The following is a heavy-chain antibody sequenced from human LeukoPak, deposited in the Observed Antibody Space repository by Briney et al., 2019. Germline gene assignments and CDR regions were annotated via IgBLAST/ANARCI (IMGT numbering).Heavy chain of an antibody. V-gene: IGHV3-74*01. CDR3: ARGGRLVVTETSYFDY. J-gene: IGHJ4*02. Sequence: GGPLRFSGTASGFTFRNNWMHWVRKAPGKGLIWVSRINLDGTETTYADSVKGRFTISRDNAKNTLYLQMNSLRAEDTAVYYCARGGRLVVTETSYFDYWGQGTLVTVSS. CDR1: GFTFRNNW. D-gene: IGHD4-11*01. CDR2: INLDGTET.